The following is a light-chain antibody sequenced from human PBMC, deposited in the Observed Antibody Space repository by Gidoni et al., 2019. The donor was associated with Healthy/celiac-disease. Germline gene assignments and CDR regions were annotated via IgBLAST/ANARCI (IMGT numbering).Light chain of an antibody. CDR2: YAS. Sequence: IVLTHAPAFPSVTPKEKVTITCRASQSIGSSLQWYQQKPDQSPKLRIKYASQSFSGVPSRFSGSGSGTDFTLTINSLEAEDAATYYCHQSSSLPETFGQGTKVEIK. CDR1: QSIGSS. J-gene: IGKJ1*01. V-gene: IGKV6-21*01. CDR3: HQSSSLPET.